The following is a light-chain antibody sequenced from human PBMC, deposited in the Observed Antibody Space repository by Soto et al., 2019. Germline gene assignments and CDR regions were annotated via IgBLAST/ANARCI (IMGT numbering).Light chain of an antibody. CDR2: DVS. CDR3: CSYAGSYTLVV. V-gene: IGLV2-11*01. Sequence: QSVLTQPRSVSGSPGQSVTISCTGTSSDVGGYNYVSWYQQHPGKAPKLMIYDVSKRPSGVPDRFSGSKSGNMASLTISGLQAEDEADYYCCSYAGSYTLVVFGGGTKLTVL. J-gene: IGLJ2*01. CDR1: SSDVGGYNY.